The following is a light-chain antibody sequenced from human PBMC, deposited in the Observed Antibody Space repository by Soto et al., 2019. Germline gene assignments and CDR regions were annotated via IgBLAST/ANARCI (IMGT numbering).Light chain of an antibody. CDR1: QDISSF. CDR2: DAS. V-gene: IGKV1-13*02. J-gene: IGKJ1*01. CDR3: QHYNSYSEA. Sequence: AIQLTQSPSSLSASVGDRVTITCRASQDISSFLAWYQQKPMKAPKLLIYDASNLESGVPSRFSGSGSGTEFTLTISSLQPDDFATYYCQHYNSYSEAFGQGTKVDIK.